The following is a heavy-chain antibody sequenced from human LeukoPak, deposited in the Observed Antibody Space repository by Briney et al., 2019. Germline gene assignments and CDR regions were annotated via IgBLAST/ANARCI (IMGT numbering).Heavy chain of an antibody. CDR1: GCTFTSYD. CDR2: MNPNSGNT. D-gene: IGHD6-19*01. Sequence: GASVKVSCKASGCTFTSYDINWVRRAPGQGLEWMGWMNPNSGNTGYAQKFQGRVTMTRNTSISTAYMGLSSLRSEDTAVYYCARGGYSSFIPLSWGQGTLVTVSS. J-gene: IGHJ5*02. CDR3: ARGGYSSFIPLS. V-gene: IGHV1-8*01.